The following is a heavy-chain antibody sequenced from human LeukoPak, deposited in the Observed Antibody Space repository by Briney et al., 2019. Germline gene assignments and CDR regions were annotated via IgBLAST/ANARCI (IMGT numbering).Heavy chain of an antibody. CDR3: AKDETAILDY. CDR2: ISGSGGST. V-gene: IGHV3-23*01. Sequence: PGGSLRHSCAASGFTFSSYAMSWVRQAPGKGLEWASAISGSGGSTYYADSVKGRFTISRDNSKNTLYLQMNSLRAEDTAVYYCAKDETAILDYWGQGTLVTVSS. D-gene: IGHD2-21*02. J-gene: IGHJ4*02. CDR1: GFTFSSYA.